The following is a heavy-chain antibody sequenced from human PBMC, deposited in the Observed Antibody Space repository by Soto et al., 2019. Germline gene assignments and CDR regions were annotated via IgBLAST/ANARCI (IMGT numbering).Heavy chain of an antibody. CDR1: GYSFTSYW. V-gene: IGHV5-51*01. CDR3: ARRRLREAFDI. Sequence: GESLKISCKGSGYSFTSYWIGWVRQMPGKGLEWMGIIYPGDSDTRYSPSFQGQVTISADPSISTAYLQWNSLKASDTAKYYCARRRLREAFDIWGQGTMLTVS. CDR2: IYPGDSDT. D-gene: IGHD2-21*02. J-gene: IGHJ3*02.